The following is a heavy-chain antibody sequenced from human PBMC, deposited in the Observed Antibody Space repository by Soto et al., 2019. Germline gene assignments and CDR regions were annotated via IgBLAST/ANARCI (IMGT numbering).Heavy chain of an antibody. V-gene: IGHV3-48*02. CDR3: AKYCSSDVCFDY. CDR1: GFTFSSCS. D-gene: IGHD2-8*01. CDR2: ISGSGDTK. Sequence: EVQLVESGGGLVQPGGSLSLSCESSGFTFSSCSMNWVRQAPGKGLEWVSFISGSGDTKYSADSVKARFTISRDNAKNSLYLQKSSLRDEDTAVYYCAKYCSSDVCFDYWCQRTLVTVST. J-gene: IGHJ4*02.